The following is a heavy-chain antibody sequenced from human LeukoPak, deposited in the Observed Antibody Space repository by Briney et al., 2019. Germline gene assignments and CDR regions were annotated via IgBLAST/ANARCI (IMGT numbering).Heavy chain of an antibody. Sequence: QAGGSLRLSCAASGFTFSSYAMHWVRQAPGKGLEWVAVISYDGSNKYYADSVKGRFTISRDNSKNTLYLQMNSLRAEDTAVYYCARTSGSYGTDPNYFDYWGQGTLVTVSS. J-gene: IGHJ4*02. V-gene: IGHV3-30*04. D-gene: IGHD6-19*01. CDR2: ISYDGSNK. CDR1: GFTFSSYA. CDR3: ARTSGSYGTDPNYFDY.